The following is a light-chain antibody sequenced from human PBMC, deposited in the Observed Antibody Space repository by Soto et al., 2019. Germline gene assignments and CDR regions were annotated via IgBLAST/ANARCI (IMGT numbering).Light chain of an antibody. CDR1: SSNIGSNY. CDR2: RNS. J-gene: IGLJ2*01. Sequence: QPVLTQPPSASGTPGPRVTISCSGSSSNIGSNYVYWYQQLPGTVPQLLIYRNSERPSGVPDRFSGSKSGTSASLAISGLRSEDEADYYCAACDDSLSGVVVGGGTQQTVL. V-gene: IGLV1-47*01. CDR3: AACDDSLSGVV.